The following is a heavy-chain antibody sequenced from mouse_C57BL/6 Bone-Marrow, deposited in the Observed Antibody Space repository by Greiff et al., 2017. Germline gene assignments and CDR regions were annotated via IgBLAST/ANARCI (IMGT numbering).Heavy chain of an antibody. V-gene: IGHV5-17*01. CDR1: GFPFSDYG. D-gene: IGHD1-1*01. Sequence: EVKLVESGGGLVKPGGSLKLSCAASGFPFSDYGMHWVRQAPEKGLEWVAYISSGSSTIYYAATVKGRFTISRDNATNTLFLQMTILKSEDTAMYYCSRCTTVARHYYAIDYWGPGTPVTVSS. CDR2: ISSGSSTI. J-gene: IGHJ4*01. CDR3: SRCTTVARHYYAIDY.